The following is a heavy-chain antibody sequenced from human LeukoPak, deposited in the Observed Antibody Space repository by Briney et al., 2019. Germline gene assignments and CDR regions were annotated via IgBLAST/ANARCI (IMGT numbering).Heavy chain of an antibody. Sequence: PGGSLRLSCAASGFTFSSYGMHWVRQAPGKGLEWVAVISYDGSNKYYADSVKGRFTISRDNSKNTLYLQMNSLRAEDTAVYYCARGGYFDWLLAAEYFQHWGQGTLVTVSS. CDR1: GFTFSSYG. V-gene: IGHV3-30*03. D-gene: IGHD3-9*01. CDR2: ISYDGSNK. CDR3: ARGGYFDWLLAAEYFQH. J-gene: IGHJ1*01.